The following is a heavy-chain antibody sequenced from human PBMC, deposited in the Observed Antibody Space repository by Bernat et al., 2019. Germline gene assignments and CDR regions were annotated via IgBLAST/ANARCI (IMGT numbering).Heavy chain of an antibody. CDR3: AKNLIAVAGTVYWFFDL. V-gene: IGHV3-23*01. Sequence: EVQLLESGGGLVQPGGSLRLSCAASGFTFSTFAMSWVRQAPGTGLEWVSSISAIGSSTYYADSVRGRFTISRDNSKNTLYLQMNSLRAEDTAVYYCAKNLIAVAGTVYWFFDLWGRGTLVTVSS. CDR1: GFTFSTFA. CDR2: ISAIGSST. J-gene: IGHJ2*01. D-gene: IGHD6-19*01.